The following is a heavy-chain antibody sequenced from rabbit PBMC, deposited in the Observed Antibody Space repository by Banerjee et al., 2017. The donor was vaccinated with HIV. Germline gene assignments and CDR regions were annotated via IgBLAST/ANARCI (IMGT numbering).Heavy chain of an antibody. CDR2: IYAGSSDTT. Sequence: QSLEESGGDLVKPGASLTLTCTASGFSFSNSYYMCWVRQAPGKGLEWIACIYAGSSDTTYYASWAKGRFTISKTSSTTVTLQMTSLTAADTATYFCARAVYAFDLWGPGTLVTVS. V-gene: IGHV1S40*01. CDR1: GFSFSNSYY. D-gene: IGHD4-2*01. J-gene: IGHJ4*01. CDR3: ARAVYAFDL.